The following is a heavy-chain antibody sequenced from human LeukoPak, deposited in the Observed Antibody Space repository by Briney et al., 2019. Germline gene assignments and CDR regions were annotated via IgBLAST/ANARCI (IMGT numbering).Heavy chain of an antibody. CDR3: VRVDSSGYGLHWGLDY. CDR1: GFTFSSYS. V-gene: IGHV3-21*01. J-gene: IGHJ4*02. CDR2: ISTSSIYI. Sequence: GGSLRLSCAASGFTFSSYSMNWVRQAPGKGLEWVSFISTSSIYIYYADSVKGRFTISRDNAKNSLYLQMNSLRAEDTAVYYCVRVDSSGYGLHWGLDYWGQGTLVAVSS. D-gene: IGHD3-22*01.